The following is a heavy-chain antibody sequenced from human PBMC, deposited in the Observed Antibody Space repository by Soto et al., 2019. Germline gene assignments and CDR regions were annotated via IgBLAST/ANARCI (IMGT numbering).Heavy chain of an antibody. CDR3: ARATGGRIDYYNGFDY. CDR1: EFSLSNARMG. Sequence: SGPTLANPTEPFTLTCTVSEFSLSNARMGVSWIRQPPGKALEWLAHIFSNDEKSYSTSLKSRLTISKNTYKSQVVLTMTNIDPVDTATYYCARATGGRIDYYNGFDYWGQGTPVTVSS. J-gene: IGHJ4*02. D-gene: IGHD3-22*01. V-gene: IGHV2-26*01. CDR2: IFSNDEK.